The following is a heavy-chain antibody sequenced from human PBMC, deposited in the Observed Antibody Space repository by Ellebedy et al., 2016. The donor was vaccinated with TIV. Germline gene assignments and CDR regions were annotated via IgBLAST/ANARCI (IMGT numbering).Heavy chain of an antibody. V-gene: IGHV1-69*13. Sequence: SVKVSCKASGVTFSSYGISWVRQAPGQGLEWMGGITAIFSTPNYAQKFQDRVTITADESTSITYMALSSLRSEDTAVYYCARARDYSRGGRYPIYFFDSWGQGTLVTVSS. D-gene: IGHD2-15*01. J-gene: IGHJ4*02. CDR2: ITAIFSTP. CDR1: GVTFSSYG. CDR3: ARARDYSRGGRYPIYFFDS.